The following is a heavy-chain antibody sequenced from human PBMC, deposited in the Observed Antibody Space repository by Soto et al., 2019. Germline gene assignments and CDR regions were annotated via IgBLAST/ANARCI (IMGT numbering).Heavy chain of an antibody. D-gene: IGHD5-18*01. CDR3: ARGVYSYGYGN. CDR2: IDWDDDK. Sequence: SGRTLVQPKQPLTLTGTFSGFSLSTSGMRVSWIRQPPGKALEWLARIDWDDDKFYSTSLKTRLTISKDTSKNQVVLTMTNMDPVDTATYYCARGVYSYGYGNWGQGTLVTVSS. J-gene: IGHJ1*01. V-gene: IGHV2-70*04. CDR1: GFSLSTSGMR.